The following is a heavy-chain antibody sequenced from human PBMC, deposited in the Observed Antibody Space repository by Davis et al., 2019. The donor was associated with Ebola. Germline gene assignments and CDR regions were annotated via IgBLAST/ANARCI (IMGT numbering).Heavy chain of an antibody. CDR2: IIPILGIA. V-gene: IGHV1-69*04. CDR3: ARLWWERDY. CDR1: GYTFTSYG. D-gene: IGHD1-26*01. J-gene: IGHJ4*02. Sequence: AASVKVSCKASGYTFTSYGISWVRQAPGQGLEWMGRIIPILGIANYAQKFQGRVTITADKSTSTAYMELSSLRSEDTAVYYCARLWWERDYWGQGTLVTVSS.